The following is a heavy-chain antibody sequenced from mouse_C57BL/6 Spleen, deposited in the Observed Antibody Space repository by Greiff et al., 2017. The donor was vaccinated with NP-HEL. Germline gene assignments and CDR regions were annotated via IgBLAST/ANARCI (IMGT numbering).Heavy chain of an antibody. D-gene: IGHD1-1*01. CDR3: AREDYYGSSSWFAY. J-gene: IGHJ3*01. V-gene: IGHV5-4*01. CDR2: ISDGGSYT. Sequence: EVMLVESGGGLVKPGGSLKLSCAASGFTFSSYAMSWVRQTPEKRLEWVATISDGGSYTYYPENVKGRFTISRDNAKNNLYLQMSHLKSEDTAMYYCAREDYYGSSSWFAYWGQGTLVTVSA. CDR1: GFTFSSYA.